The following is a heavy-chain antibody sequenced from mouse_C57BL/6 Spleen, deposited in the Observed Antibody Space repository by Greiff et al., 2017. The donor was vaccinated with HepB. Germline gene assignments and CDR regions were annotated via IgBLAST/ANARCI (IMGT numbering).Heavy chain of an antibody. Sequence: EVQGVESGGDLVKPGGSLKLSCAASGFTFSSYGMSWVRQTPDKRLEWVATISSGGSYTYYPDSVKGRFTISRDNAKNTLYLQMSSLKSEDTAMYYCARSNYSTYWYFDVWGTGTTVTVSS. CDR1: GFTFSSYG. CDR2: ISSGGSYT. V-gene: IGHV5-6*01. CDR3: ARSNYSTYWYFDV. D-gene: IGHD2-5*01. J-gene: IGHJ1*03.